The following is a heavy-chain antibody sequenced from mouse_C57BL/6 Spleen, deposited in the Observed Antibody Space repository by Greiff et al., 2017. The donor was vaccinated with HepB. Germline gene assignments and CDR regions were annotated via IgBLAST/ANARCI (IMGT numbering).Heavy chain of an antibody. V-gene: IGHV1-69*01. J-gene: IGHJ1*03. CDR3: ARSYYSKNFDV. D-gene: IGHD2-5*01. CDR1: GYTFTSYW. Sequence: QVHVKQPGAELVMPGASVKLSCKASGYTFTSYWMHWVKQRPGQGLEWIGEIDPSDSYTNYNQKFKGKSTLTVDKSSSTAYMQLSSLTSEDSAVYYCARSYYSKNFDVWGTGTTVTVSS. CDR2: IDPSDSYT.